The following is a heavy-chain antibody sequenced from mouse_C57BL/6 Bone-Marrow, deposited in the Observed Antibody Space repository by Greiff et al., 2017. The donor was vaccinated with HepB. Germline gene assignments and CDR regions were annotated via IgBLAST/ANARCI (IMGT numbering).Heavy chain of an antibody. CDR1: GYTFTSYW. Sequence: QVQLQQPGAELVKPGASVKLPCKASGYTFTSYWMHWVKQRPGQGLEWIGMIHPNSGSTNYNEKFKSKATLTVDKSSSTAYMQLSSLTSEDSAVYYCARDGSPAWFAYWGQGTLVTVSA. CDR2: IHPNSGST. J-gene: IGHJ3*01. CDR3: ARDGSPAWFAY. D-gene: IGHD1-2*01. V-gene: IGHV1-64*01.